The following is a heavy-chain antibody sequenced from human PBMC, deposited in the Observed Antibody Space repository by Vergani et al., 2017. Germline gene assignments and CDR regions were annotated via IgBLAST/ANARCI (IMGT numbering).Heavy chain of an antibody. CDR1: GGSFSGYY. D-gene: IGHD2-2*01. CDR2: INHSGST. CDR3: ARARFTKYQLLGYFDS. J-gene: IGHJ4*02. Sequence: QVQLQQWGAGLLKPSETLSLTCAVSGGSFSGYYWSWIRQPPGKGLEWIGVINHSGSTNYKPSLKSRVTISVDTAKHQFYLELSSVPAAYTAVYYCARARFTKYQLLGYFDSWGQGSLVTVSS. V-gene: IGHV4-34*01.